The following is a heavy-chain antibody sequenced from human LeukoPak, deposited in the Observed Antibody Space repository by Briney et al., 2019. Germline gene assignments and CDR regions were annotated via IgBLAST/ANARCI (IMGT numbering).Heavy chain of an antibody. CDR1: GFTFSSNS. CDR3: AGYYYGSRSYPLADY. CDR2: ISSSSSTI. Sequence: GGSLRLSWAASGFTFSSNSMKWVRQAPGKGLEWVSYISSSSSTIYYADSVKGRFTISRDNAKNSLYLQMNSLRDEDTAVYYCAGYYYGSRSYPLADYWGQGTLVTVSS. V-gene: IGHV3-48*02. D-gene: IGHD3-10*01. J-gene: IGHJ4*02.